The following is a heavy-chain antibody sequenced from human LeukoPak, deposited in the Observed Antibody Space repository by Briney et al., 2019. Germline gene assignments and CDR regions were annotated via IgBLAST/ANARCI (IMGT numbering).Heavy chain of an antibody. Sequence: PGGSLRLSCAASGFTFSSYAMSWVRQAPGKGLEWVSAISGSGGSTYYADSVKGRFTISRDNAKNSLYLQMNSLRAEDTAVYYCARGGPGSGWLNSFDYWGQGTLVTVSS. V-gene: IGHV3-23*01. CDR2: ISGSGGST. CDR3: ARGGPGSGWLNSFDY. D-gene: IGHD6-19*01. J-gene: IGHJ4*02. CDR1: GFTFSSYA.